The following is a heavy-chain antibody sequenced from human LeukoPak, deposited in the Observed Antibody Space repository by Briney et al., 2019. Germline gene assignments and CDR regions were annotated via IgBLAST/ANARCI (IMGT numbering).Heavy chain of an antibody. Sequence: SETLSLTCTVSGGSIGSSSYYWGWIRQPPGKGLEWIGSIYYSGSTYYTPSLKSRVTISVDTSKNQFSLRLSSVTAADTAVYYGASPWAVIAAAGTFGYFDLGGRGTLVTVSS. J-gene: IGHJ2*01. CDR2: IYYSGST. CDR3: ASPWAVIAAAGTFGYFDL. CDR1: GGSIGSSSYY. V-gene: IGHV4-39*01. D-gene: IGHD6-13*01.